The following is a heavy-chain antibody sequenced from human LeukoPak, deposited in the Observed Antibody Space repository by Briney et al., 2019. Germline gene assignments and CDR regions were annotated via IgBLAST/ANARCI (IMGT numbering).Heavy chain of an antibody. V-gene: IGHV3-21*04. Sequence: GGSLRLSCAASGFTFSSYSMNWVRQAPGKGLEWVSSISSSSSYIYYADSVKGRFTISRDNSKNTLYLQMNSLRAEDTAVYYCATSSGWPHDYWGQGTLVTVSS. D-gene: IGHD6-19*01. CDR2: ISSSSSYI. J-gene: IGHJ4*02. CDR1: GFTFSSYS. CDR3: ATSSGWPHDY.